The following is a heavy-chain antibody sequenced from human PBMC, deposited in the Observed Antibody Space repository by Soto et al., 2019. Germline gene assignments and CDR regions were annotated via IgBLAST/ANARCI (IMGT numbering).Heavy chain of an antibody. V-gene: IGHV1-69*13. D-gene: IGHD5-12*01. Sequence: SVKVSCKASGGTFSSYAISWVRQAPGQGLEWMGGIIPIFGTANYAQKFQGRVTITADESTSTAYMELSSLRSEATAVYYCARGARDGYHYYFDYWSQGTLVTVSS. CDR1: GGTFSSYA. CDR2: IIPIFGTA. J-gene: IGHJ4*02. CDR3: ARGARDGYHYYFDY.